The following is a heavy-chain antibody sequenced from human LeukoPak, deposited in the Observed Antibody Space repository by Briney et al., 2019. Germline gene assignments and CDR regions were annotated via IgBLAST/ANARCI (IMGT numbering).Heavy chain of an antibody. CDR1: GGSISSGGYS. CDR3: ARVFAASSGWYRSSFYFDY. V-gene: IGHV4-30-2*01. CDR2: IYHSGST. J-gene: IGHJ4*02. D-gene: IGHD6-19*01. Sequence: SQTLSLTCAVSGGSISSGGYSWSWIRQPPGKGLEWIGYIYHSGSTYYNPSLKSRVTISVDRSKNQFSLRLRSVTAADTAVYYCARVFAASSGWYRSSFYFDYWGQGALVTVSS.